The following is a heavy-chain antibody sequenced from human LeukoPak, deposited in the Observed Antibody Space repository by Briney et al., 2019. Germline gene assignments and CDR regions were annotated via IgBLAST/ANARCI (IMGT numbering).Heavy chain of an antibody. V-gene: IGHV4-59*01. CDR1: GDSINSYY. J-gene: IGHJ4*02. CDR3: ARASSGWYGLFDY. CDR2: IYSSGST. Sequence: SETLSLTCTVSGDSINSYYWSWIRQPPGKGLEWIGYIYSSGSTNYNPSLTSLKSRVTFSVDTSKNQFSLKLSSVTAADTAVYYCARASSGWYGLFDYWGRGTLVTVTS. D-gene: IGHD6-19*01.